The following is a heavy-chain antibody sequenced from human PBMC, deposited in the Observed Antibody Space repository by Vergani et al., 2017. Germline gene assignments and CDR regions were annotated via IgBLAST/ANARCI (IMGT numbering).Heavy chain of an antibody. CDR1: GFKFSDHY. D-gene: IGHD1-1*01. CDR3: AKNPGISTTRHYYAMDV. J-gene: IGHJ6*02. Sequence: LEESGGGSVKPGGSLRLSCAASGFKFSDHYMSLIRQAPGKGLEWVSHISPGASTVSYTDSVTGRFTVSRDNDNNSLTLDMTTLGVEDTAVYYCAKNPGISTTRHYYAMDVWGQGTTVTVSS. CDR2: ISPGASTV. V-gene: IGHV3-11*04.